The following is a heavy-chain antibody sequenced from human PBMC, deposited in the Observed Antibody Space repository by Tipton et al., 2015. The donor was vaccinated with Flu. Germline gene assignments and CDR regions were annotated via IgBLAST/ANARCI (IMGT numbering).Heavy chain of an antibody. CDR3: ARGGGSPSY. J-gene: IGHJ4*02. V-gene: IGHV4-59*11. CDR2: IYFTGST. D-gene: IGHD2-15*01. Sequence: TLSLTCTVSGGSISSHYWSWIRQPPGKGLEWIGYIYFTGSTNYNPSLKSRVTISVDMSKNQFSLKLTSVTAADTAVYYCARGGGSPSYWRQGTLVTVSS. CDR1: GGSISSHY.